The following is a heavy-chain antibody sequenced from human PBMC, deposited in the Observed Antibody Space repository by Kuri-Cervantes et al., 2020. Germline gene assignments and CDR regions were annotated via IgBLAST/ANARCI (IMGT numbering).Heavy chain of an antibody. CDR1: GFTFSSYG. J-gene: IGHJ6*02. CDR2: ISYDGSNK. V-gene: IGHV3-30*18. CDR3: AKEHTVAVAGWNYYYGMDV. Sequence: GGSLRLSCAASGFTFSSYGMHWVRQAPGKGLECVAVISYDGSNKYYADSVKGRFTISRDNSKNTLYLQMNSLRAEDTAVYYCAKEHTVAVAGWNYYYGMDVWGQGTTVTVSS. D-gene: IGHD6-19*01.